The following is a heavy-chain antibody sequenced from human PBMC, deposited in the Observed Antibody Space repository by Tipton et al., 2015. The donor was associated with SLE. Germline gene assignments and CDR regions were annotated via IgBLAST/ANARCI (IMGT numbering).Heavy chain of an antibody. J-gene: IGHJ3*02. CDR1: GFTFSSYA. CDR3: ARAPNWAHAFDI. V-gene: IGHV3-7*01. D-gene: IGHD1-1*01. CDR2: IKQDGSEK. Sequence: SLRLSCAASGFTFSSYAMSWVRQAPGKGLEWVANIKQDGSEKYYVDSVKGRFTISRDNAKNSLYLQMNSLRAEDTAVYYCARAPNWAHAFDIWGQGTMVTVSS.